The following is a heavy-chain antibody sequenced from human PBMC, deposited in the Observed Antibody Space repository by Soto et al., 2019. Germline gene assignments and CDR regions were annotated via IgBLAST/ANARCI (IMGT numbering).Heavy chain of an antibody. CDR1: GYDYVTYA. CDR3: ARRVELCLPDYYGMDV. Sequence: QAQLVQSGAEVKKPGASVNVSCKASGYDYVTYAITWVRQRPGQGLEWMGWISTLNGNTNYAQNFQVRVTMTTDTSTRIVHLVLRRLRSDDTAVYYCARRVELCLPDYYGMDVWGQGSTVTVSS. V-gene: IGHV1-18*01. D-gene: IGHD3-16*01. J-gene: IGHJ6*01. CDR2: ISTLNGNT.